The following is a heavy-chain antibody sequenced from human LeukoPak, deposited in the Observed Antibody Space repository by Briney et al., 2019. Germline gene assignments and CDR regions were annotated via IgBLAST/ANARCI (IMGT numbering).Heavy chain of an antibody. V-gene: IGHV4-34*01. D-gene: IGHD3-16*02. J-gene: IGHJ4*02. Sequence: SETLSLTCAVYGGSFSGYYWSWIRQPPGKGLEWIGEINHSGSTNYNPSLKSRVTISVDTSKNQFSLKLSSVTAADTAVYHCARGLPYYDYVWGSYRQPCYFDYWGQGTLVTVSS. CDR3: ARGLPYYDYVWGSYRQPCYFDY. CDR1: GGSFSGYY. CDR2: INHSGST.